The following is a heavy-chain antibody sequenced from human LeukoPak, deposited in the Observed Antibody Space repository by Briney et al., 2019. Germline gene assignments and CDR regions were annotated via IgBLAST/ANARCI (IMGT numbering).Heavy chain of an antibody. V-gene: IGHV3-9*01. CDR3: AKGQLWLNYFDY. D-gene: IGHD5-18*01. CDR2: ISWNSGSI. J-gene: IGHJ4*02. Sequence: PGRSLRLSCAASGFTFDDYAMHWVRQAPGKGLEWVSGISWNSGSIGYADSVKGRFTISRDNAKNSLYLQMNSLRAEDTALYYCAKGQLWLNYFDYWGQGTLVTVSS. CDR1: GFTFDDYA.